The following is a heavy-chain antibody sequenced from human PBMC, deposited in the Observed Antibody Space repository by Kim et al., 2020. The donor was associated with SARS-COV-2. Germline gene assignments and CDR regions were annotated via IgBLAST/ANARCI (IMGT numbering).Heavy chain of an antibody. Sequence: PVKGRFTISRDDSKNTLYLQMNSLKTEDTAVYYCTARYCSSTSCRGAFDIWGQGTMVTVSS. D-gene: IGHD2-2*01. J-gene: IGHJ3*02. V-gene: IGHV3-15*01. CDR3: TARYCSSTSCRGAFDI.